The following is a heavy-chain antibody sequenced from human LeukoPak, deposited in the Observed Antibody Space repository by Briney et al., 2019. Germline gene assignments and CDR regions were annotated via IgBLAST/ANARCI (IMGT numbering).Heavy chain of an antibody. CDR1: GFTFSSYS. V-gene: IGHV3-7*05. CDR3: ARRAYDSSSDH. D-gene: IGHD6-6*01. J-gene: IGHJ4*02. Sequence: GGSLRLSCAASGFTFSSYSMSWARQAPGKGLQWVARIEQDGSASYYVDSVKGRFTISRDNAKNSVYLQMNSLRAEDTAVYYCARRAYDSSSDHWGQGTLVTVSS. CDR2: IEQDGSAS.